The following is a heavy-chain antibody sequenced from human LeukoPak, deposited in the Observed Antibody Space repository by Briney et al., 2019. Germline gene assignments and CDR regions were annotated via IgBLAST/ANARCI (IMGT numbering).Heavy chain of an antibody. CDR2: IYTSGST. Sequence: SETLSLTCTVSGGSISSGSYYWSWIRQPAGKGLEWIGRIYTSGSTNYNPSLKSRVTISVDTSKNQFSLKLSSVTAADTAVYYCARDGSGSYYRDYFDYWGQGTLVTVSS. CDR3: ARDGSGSYYRDYFDY. D-gene: IGHD3-10*01. V-gene: IGHV4-61*02. CDR1: GGSISSGSYY. J-gene: IGHJ4*02.